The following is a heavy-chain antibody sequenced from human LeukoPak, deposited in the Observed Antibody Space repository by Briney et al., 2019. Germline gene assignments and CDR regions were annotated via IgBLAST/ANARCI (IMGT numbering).Heavy chain of an antibody. CDR3: ARPTHAYGSGRGYFDY. Sequence: GASVKVSCKASGGXFSSYAISWVRQAPGQGLEWMGGIIPIFGTANYAQKFQGRVTITAGESTSTAYMELSSLRSEDTAVYYCARPTHAYGSGRGYFDYWGQGTLVTVSS. D-gene: IGHD3-10*01. CDR1: GGXFSSYA. J-gene: IGHJ4*02. V-gene: IGHV1-69*13. CDR2: IIPIFGTA.